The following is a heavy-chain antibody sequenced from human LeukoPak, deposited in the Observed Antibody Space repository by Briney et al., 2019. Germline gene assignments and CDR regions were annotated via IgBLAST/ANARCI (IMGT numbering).Heavy chain of an antibody. Sequence: SVKVSCKASGGTFSSYAISWVRQAPGQGLEWMGGIIPIFGTANYAQKFQGRVTITADESMSTAYMELSSLRSEDTAVYYCARITSGYYYGSGAYYFDYWGQGTLVTVSS. J-gene: IGHJ4*02. V-gene: IGHV1-69*01. D-gene: IGHD3-10*01. CDR2: IIPIFGTA. CDR1: GGTFSSYA. CDR3: ARITSGYYYGSGAYYFDY.